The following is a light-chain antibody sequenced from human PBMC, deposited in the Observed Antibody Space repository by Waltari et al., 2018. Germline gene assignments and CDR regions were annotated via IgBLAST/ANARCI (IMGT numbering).Light chain of an antibody. Sequence: DIVMTQSPLSLPVTPGEPATIFCRSSQSLLHSNGYDYLDWYLQKPGQSPQLLIYLGSSRASWVPDRFSGSGSGTDFTLKIRRVEAEDAGVYYCMEALQSVTFGQGTRLEIK. V-gene: IGKV2-28*01. CDR3: MEALQSVT. J-gene: IGKJ5*01. CDR1: QSLLHSNGYDY. CDR2: LGS.